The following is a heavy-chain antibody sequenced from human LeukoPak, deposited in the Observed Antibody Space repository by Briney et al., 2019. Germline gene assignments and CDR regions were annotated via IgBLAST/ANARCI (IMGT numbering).Heavy chain of an antibody. CDR1: GGSISSGDYY. Sequence: SQTLSLTCNVSGGSISSGDYYWSWIRQPPGTGLEWIGYISYSGSTYYNPSLKSRVTISINTSKTQFSLKLSSVTAADTAVYYCARENHYYDSSGYYSLFDYWGQGTLVTVSS. V-gene: IGHV4-30-4*01. CDR3: ARENHYYDSSGYYSLFDY. CDR2: ISYSGST. D-gene: IGHD3-22*01. J-gene: IGHJ4*02.